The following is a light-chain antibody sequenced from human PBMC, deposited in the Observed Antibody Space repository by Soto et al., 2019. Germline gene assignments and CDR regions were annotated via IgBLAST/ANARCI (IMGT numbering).Light chain of an antibody. V-gene: IGKV3-20*01. CDR1: QSVSNNY. Sequence: EIVLTQSPGTLSLSPGERATLSCRTSQSVSNNYLAWYQQKPGQAPRLLIYGASSRAIGIPDRFSGSGSGTDFTLSISRLEPEDFAVYYCQQYSSLWTFGQGTKVEIK. J-gene: IGKJ1*01. CDR3: QQYSSLWT. CDR2: GAS.